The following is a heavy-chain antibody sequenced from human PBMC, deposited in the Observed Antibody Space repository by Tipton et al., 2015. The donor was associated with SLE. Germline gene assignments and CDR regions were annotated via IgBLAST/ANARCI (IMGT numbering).Heavy chain of an antibody. D-gene: IGHD5-12*01. Sequence: SLRLSCAASGLSFSRYAMTWVRQAPGKVLEWVSVIYSGGSRYYADSVKGRFTISRDDSKNTLYLQMNSLRGEDTAVYFCAVYSGYHFEYWGQGTLVTVSS. J-gene: IGHJ4*02. CDR3: AVYSGYHFEY. CDR2: IYSGGSR. V-gene: IGHV3-23*03. CDR1: GLSFSRYA.